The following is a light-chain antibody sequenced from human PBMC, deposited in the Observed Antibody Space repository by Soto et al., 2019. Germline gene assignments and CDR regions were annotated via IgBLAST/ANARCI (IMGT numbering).Light chain of an antibody. CDR1: QSVRSS. J-gene: IGKJ1*01. V-gene: IGKV3-11*01. Sequence: EIVLTQSPATLYLSPGERATLSCRASQSVRSSLAWYQQQPGQAPRLLIYDASNRATGIPARFSGSGSGTDFTLTISSLEPKDFAVYYCQQRSNWPGTFGQGTKVEIK. CDR3: QQRSNWPGT. CDR2: DAS.